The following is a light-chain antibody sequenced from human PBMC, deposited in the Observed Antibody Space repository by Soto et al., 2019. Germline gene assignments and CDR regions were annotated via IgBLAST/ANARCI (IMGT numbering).Light chain of an antibody. CDR2: RNN. CDR3: AAWDDSLSGPV. J-gene: IGLJ3*02. CDR1: SSNIGSNY. Sequence: QPVLTQPPSASGTPGQWVTISCSGSSSNIGSNYVYWYQQLPGTAPKLLIYRNNQRPSGVPDRFSGSKSGTSASLAISGLRSEDEADYYCAAWDDSLSGPVFGGGTKLTVL. V-gene: IGLV1-47*01.